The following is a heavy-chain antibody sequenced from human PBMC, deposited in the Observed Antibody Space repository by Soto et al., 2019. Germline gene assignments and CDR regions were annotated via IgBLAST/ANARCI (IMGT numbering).Heavy chain of an antibody. Sequence: QVQLQQWGAGLLKPSETLSLTCAVNGGSFSGYYWSSIRQPPGRVLEWRGELNHSGRTNVNPSLKSRVSTSVDTSKNHVSMRLSSVTAADTAVYYCAIGPRCINTACSNDSYHFGLDVWGQVTTVTVSS. J-gene: IGHJ6*02. V-gene: IGHV4-34*01. D-gene: IGHD2-2*01. CDR3: AIGPRCINTACSNDSYHFGLDV. CDR2: LNHSGRT. CDR1: GGSFSGYY.